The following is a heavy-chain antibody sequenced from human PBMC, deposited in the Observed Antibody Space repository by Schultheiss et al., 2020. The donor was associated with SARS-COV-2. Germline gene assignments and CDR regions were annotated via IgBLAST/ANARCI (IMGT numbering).Heavy chain of an antibody. D-gene: IGHD4-17*01. CDR3: ARDYGDRDAFDI. CDR1: GYTFTSYG. V-gene: IGHV1-46*01. J-gene: IGHJ3*02. CDR2: INPSCGST. Sequence: ASVKVSCKASGYTFTSYGISWVRQAPGQGLEWMGIINPSCGSTSYAQKFQGRVTMTRDTSTSTAYMELRSLRSDDTAVYYCARDYGDRDAFDIWGQGTMVTVSS.